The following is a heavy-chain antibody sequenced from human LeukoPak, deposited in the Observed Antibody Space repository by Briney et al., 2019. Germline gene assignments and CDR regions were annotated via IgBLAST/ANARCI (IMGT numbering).Heavy chain of an antibody. V-gene: IGHV3-48*01. CDR3: ARDRLWNDGDAFDI. CDR2: ISSSSSTI. CDR1: GFTFSSYS. J-gene: IGHJ3*02. D-gene: IGHD1-1*01. Sequence: PGGSLRLSCAASGFTFSSYSMNWVRQAPGKGLEWVSYISSSSSTIYYADSVKGRFTISRDNAKNSLYLQMNSLRAEDTAVYYCARDRLWNDGDAFDIWGQGTMVTVSS.